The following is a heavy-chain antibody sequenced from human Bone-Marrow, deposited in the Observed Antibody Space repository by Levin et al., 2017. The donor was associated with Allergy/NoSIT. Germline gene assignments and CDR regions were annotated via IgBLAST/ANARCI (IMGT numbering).Heavy chain of an antibody. J-gene: IGHJ2*01. CDR3: ARDQYRELRRVGGIGL. CDR1: GYTFTSYY. V-gene: IGHV1-46*01. CDR2: INPSGGST. D-gene: IGHD1-7*01. Sequence: GESLKISCKASGYTFTSYYMHWVRQAPGQGLEWMGIINPSGGSTSYAQKFQGRVTMTRDTSTSTVYMELSSLRSEDTAVYYCARDQYRELRRVGGIGLWGRGTLVTVSS.